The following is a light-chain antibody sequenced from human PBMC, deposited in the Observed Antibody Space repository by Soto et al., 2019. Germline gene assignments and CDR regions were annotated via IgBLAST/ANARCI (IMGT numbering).Light chain of an antibody. V-gene: IGKV1-5*01. CDR1: QSISSW. Sequence: DIPMTQSPSTLSASVGDRVTITCRASQSISSWLAWYQQKPGKAPKLLIYDASSLESGVPSRFSGSGSGTEFTLTISSLQPDDFATYYCQQYNSYWTFGQGTKEEIK. CDR3: QQYNSYWT. J-gene: IGKJ1*01. CDR2: DAS.